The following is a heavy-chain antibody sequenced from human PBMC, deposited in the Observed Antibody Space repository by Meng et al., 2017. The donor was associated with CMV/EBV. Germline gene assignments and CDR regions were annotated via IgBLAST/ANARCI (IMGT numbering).Heavy chain of an antibody. V-gene: IGHV4-39*07. CDR3: ARDGYGALGFDF. J-gene: IGHJ4*02. Sequence: GSLGLSCTVSGGSISSISFYWGWIRQPPGKGLEWIGSIYYRGSTFYNSSLKSRVTMSVDTSKNQFSLKLSSVTAADTAVYYCARDGYGALGFDFWGQGTLVTVSS. D-gene: IGHD6-13*01. CDR2: IYYRGST. CDR1: GGSISSISFY.